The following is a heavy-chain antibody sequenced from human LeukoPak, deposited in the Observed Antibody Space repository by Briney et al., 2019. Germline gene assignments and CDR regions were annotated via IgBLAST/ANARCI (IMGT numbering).Heavy chain of an antibody. J-gene: IGHJ4*02. CDR1: GGSISSYY. D-gene: IGHD3-10*01. CDR2: IYYSGST. V-gene: IGHV4-59*01. CDR3: ARDNAEEGWFGEGYFDY. Sequence: PSETLSLTCTVSGGSISSYYWSWIRQPPGKGLEWIGYIYYSGSTNYNPSLKSRVTISVDTSKNQFSLKLSSVTAADTAVYYCARDNAEEGWFGEGYFDYWGQGTLVTVSS.